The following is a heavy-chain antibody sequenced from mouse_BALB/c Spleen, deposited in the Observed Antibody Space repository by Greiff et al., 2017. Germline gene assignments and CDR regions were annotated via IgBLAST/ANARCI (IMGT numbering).Heavy chain of an antibody. J-gene: IGHJ4*01. CDR2: ISSGGGST. Sequence: EVKLMESGGGLVKPGGSLKLSCAASGFAFSSYDMSWVRQTPEKRLEWVAYISSGGGSTYYPDTVKGRFTISRDNAKNTLYLQMSSLKSEDTAMYYCARDPNYSSYAMDYWGQGTSVTVSS. V-gene: IGHV5-12-1*01. CDR3: ARDPNYSSYAMDY. D-gene: IGHD1-1*01. CDR1: GFAFSSYD.